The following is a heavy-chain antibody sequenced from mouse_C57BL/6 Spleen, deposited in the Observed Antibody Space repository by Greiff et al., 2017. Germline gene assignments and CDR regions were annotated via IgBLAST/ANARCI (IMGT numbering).Heavy chain of an antibody. D-gene: IGHD2-2*01. CDR1: GFTFSDYY. CDR3: ARVPSSTMVTTRYAMDY. Sequence: EVKLMESEGGLVQPGSSMKLSCTASGFTFSDYYMAWVRQVPEKGLEWVANINYDGSSTYYLDSLKSRFIISRDNAKNILYLQMSSLKSEDTATYYCARVPSSTMVTTRYAMDYWGQGTSVTVSS. J-gene: IGHJ4*01. V-gene: IGHV5-16*01. CDR2: INYDGSST.